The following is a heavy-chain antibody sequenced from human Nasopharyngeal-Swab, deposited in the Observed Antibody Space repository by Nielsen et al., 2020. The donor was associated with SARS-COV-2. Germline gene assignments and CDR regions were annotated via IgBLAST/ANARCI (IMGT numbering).Heavy chain of an antibody. J-gene: IGHJ4*02. CDR3: GRQLRLGELSLYNEFDY. V-gene: IGHV3-7*01. D-gene: IGHD3-16*02. CDR2: IKQDGSEK. CDR1: GFTFSSYW. Sequence: GESLKISCEASGFTFSSYWMSWVRQAPGKGLEWVANIKQDGSEKYYVDSVKGRFTISRDNAKNSLYLQMNSLRAEDTAVYYCGRQLRLGELSLYNEFDYWGQGTLVTVSS.